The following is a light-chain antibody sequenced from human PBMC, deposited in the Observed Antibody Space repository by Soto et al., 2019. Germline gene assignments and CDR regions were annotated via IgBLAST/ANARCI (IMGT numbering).Light chain of an antibody. CDR2: GNS. CDR1: SSNIGAGYD. CDR3: QSYDSSLSGWV. Sequence: QSVLPQPPSVSGAPGQRVTISCTGSSSNIGAGYDVHWYQQLPGTAPKLLIYGNSNRPSGVPDRFSGSKSGTSASLAITGLQAYDEADYYCQSYDSSLSGWVFGGGATLTVL. J-gene: IGLJ3*02. V-gene: IGLV1-40*01.